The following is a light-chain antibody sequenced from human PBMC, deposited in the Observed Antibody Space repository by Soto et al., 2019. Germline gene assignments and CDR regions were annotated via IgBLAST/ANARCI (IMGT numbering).Light chain of an antibody. V-gene: IGKV3-20*01. CDR1: QGLNSAY. CDR2: GAS. CDR3: QQYGDSPWT. Sequence: EIVLTQSRGTLSLSPGERAALSCRASQGLNSAYLAWYQQKPGQAPRLLIYGASSRDSGIPDRLSGSRSGTDFTLTISRLEPQDFAVYFCQQYGDSPWTFGPGTKVDIK. J-gene: IGKJ1*01.